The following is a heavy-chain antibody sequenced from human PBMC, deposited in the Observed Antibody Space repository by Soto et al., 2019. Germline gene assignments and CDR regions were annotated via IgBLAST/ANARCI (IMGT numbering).Heavy chain of an antibody. Sequence: ASVKVSCKASGYTFTSYGLTWVRQAPGQGLEWMGWISAYNGNTNYAQKLQGRATMTTDTSTSTAYMELRSLRSDDTAVYYCARIVGADRRWFDPWGQGTLVTVSS. J-gene: IGHJ5*02. CDR1: GYTFTSYG. CDR2: ISAYNGNT. CDR3: ARIVGADRRWFDP. D-gene: IGHD1-26*01. V-gene: IGHV1-18*01.